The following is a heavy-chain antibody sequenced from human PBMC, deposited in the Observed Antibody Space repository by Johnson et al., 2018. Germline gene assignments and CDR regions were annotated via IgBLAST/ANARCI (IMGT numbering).Heavy chain of an antibody. D-gene: IGHD3-22*01. J-gene: IGHJ3*02. CDR2: ISWNSGSI. V-gene: IGHV3-9*01. Sequence: VQLVESGGDLVQPGRSLRLSCEASGFMFDDYAMHWVRQVPGMGLEWVSGISWNSGSIVYADTVKGRFTISRDNAKNAWDLQMNSLSPEDPALYYCVKDTRMVVVNGIFDIWGRGTMVTVSS. CDR1: GFMFDDYA. CDR3: VKDTRMVVVNGIFDI.